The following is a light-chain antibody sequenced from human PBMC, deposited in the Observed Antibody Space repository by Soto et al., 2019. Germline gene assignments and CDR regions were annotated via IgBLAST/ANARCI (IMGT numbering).Light chain of an antibody. V-gene: IGLV2-14*03. CDR3: GSYTTSSTVV. Sequence: QSVLTQPASVSGSPGQSITISCTGTNSDVGSYPYVSWYQQHPGKAPKLMIYDVNSRPSGVSNRFSGSKSGNTASLTISWLQAEDEADYYCGSYTTSSTVVFGGGTKVTVL. J-gene: IGLJ2*01. CDR2: DVN. CDR1: NSDVGSYPY.